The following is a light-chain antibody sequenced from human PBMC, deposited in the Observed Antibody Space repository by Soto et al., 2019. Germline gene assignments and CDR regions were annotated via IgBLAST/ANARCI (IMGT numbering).Light chain of an antibody. CDR3: QQYSSSPPEFT. J-gene: IGKJ3*01. CDR2: GAS. CDR1: QSISSSY. Sequence: EIVLTQSPGTLSLSPGERATLSCRASQSISSSYLAWYQQRPGQAPRLLIFGASYRATGIPDRFSGSGSGTDFTLTISRLAPEDFAVYYCQQYSSSPPEFTFGPGTKVDSK. V-gene: IGKV3-20*01.